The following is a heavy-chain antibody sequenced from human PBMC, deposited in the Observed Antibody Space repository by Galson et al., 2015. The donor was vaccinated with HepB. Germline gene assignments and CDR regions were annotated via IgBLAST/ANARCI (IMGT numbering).Heavy chain of an antibody. CDR3: ASPRYYYDSSGTFDY. Sequence: SLRLSCAASGFTFSSYAMSWVRQAPGKGLEWVSAISGSGGSTYYADSVKGRFTISRDNSKNTLYLQMNSLRAEDTAVYYCASPRYYYDSSGTFDYWGQGTLVTVSS. V-gene: IGHV3-23*01. D-gene: IGHD3-22*01. J-gene: IGHJ4*02. CDR2: ISGSGGST. CDR1: GFTFSSYA.